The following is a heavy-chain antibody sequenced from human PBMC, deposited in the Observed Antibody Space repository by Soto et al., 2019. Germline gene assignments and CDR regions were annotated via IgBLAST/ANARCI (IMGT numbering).Heavy chain of an antibody. Sequence: QVQLVESGGGVVQPGRSLRLSCAASGFTFNSYGMHWVRQAPGKGLEWVAVISYDGSNKYYADSVKGRFTISRDNSKDTVYLQMNSLRAEDTAVYYCATAEARRELYYYYGIDFWGQGTTVTVSS. CDR1: GFTFNSYG. J-gene: IGHJ6*02. CDR3: ATAEARRELYYYYGIDF. V-gene: IGHV3-30*03. CDR2: ISYDGSNK. D-gene: IGHD1-7*01.